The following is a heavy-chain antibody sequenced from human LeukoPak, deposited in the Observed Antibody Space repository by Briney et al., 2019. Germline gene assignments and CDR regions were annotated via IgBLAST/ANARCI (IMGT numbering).Heavy chain of an antibody. CDR3: ARDIYGSGIY. V-gene: IGHV3-21*01. D-gene: IGHD3-10*01. CDR1: RFTFSTYA. CDR2: ISSSSSYI. Sequence: PGGSLRLSCTASRFTFSTYAMSWVRQAPGKGLEWVSSISSSSSYIYYADSVKGRFTISRDNAKNSLYLQMNSLRAEDTAVYYCARDIYGSGIYWGQGTLVTVSS. J-gene: IGHJ4*02.